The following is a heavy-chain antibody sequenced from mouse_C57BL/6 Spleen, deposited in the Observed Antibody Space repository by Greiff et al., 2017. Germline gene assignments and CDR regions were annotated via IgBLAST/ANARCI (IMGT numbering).Heavy chain of an antibody. CDR3: ARGGTTVGYFDY. V-gene: IGHV5-16*01. J-gene: IGHJ2*01. CDR2: INYDGSST. CDR1: GFTFSDYY. Sequence: EVKLVESEGGLVQPGSSMKLSCTASGFTFSDYYMAWVRQVPEKGLEWVANINYDGSSTYYLDSLKSRFIISRDNAKNILYLQMSSLKSEDTATYYCARGGTTVGYFDYWGQGTTLTVSS. D-gene: IGHD1-1*01.